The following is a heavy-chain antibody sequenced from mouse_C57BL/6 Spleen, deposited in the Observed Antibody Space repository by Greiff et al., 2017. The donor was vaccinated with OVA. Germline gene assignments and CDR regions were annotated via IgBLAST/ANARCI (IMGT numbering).Heavy chain of an antibody. Sequence: QVQLKESGPGILQPSQTLSLTCSFSGFSLSTFGMGVGWIRQPSGKGLEWLAHIWWDDDKYYNPALKSRLTNSKDTSKNQVFLKIANVDTADTATYYCARIARDYYGSKGLDYWGQGTTLTVSS. V-gene: IGHV8-8*01. J-gene: IGHJ2*01. CDR1: GFSLSTFGMG. CDR2: IWWDDDK. CDR3: ARIARDYYGSKGLDY. D-gene: IGHD1-1*01.